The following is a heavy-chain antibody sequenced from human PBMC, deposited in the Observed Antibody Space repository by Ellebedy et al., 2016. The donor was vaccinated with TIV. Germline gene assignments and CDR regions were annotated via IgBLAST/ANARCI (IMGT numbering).Heavy chain of an antibody. J-gene: IGHJ6*02. V-gene: IGHV3-30-3*01. CDR1: GFTFSTYT. Sequence: PGGSLRLSCAASGFTFSTYTMHWVRQAPGKGLEWVSVISYDGYSPYYTGSVKGRFIISRDNSKNTLYLQMNSLRAEDTAVYYCARDPDYGDSVYYYYGMDVWGRGTTVTVSS. D-gene: IGHD4-17*01. CDR3: ARDPDYGDSVYYYYGMDV. CDR2: ISYDGYSP.